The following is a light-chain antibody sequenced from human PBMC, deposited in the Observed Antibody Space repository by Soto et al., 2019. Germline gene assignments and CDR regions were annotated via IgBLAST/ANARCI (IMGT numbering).Light chain of an antibody. CDR2: SNN. CDR1: SSNIGSNT. V-gene: IGLV1-44*01. J-gene: IGLJ1*01. CDR3: AAWDDSLNGPL. Sequence: QSVLTQPPSASGTPGQRVTISCSGSSSNIGSNTVNWYQQLPGTAPKLLIYSNNQRPSGVPDQFSGSKSGTSASLAISGLQSEDEADYYCAAWDDSLNGPLFGTGTKLTVL.